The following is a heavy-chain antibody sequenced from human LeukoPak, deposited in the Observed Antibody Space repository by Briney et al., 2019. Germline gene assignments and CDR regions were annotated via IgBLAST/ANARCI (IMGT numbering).Heavy chain of an antibody. Sequence: PGGSLRLSCAASGLTFSSFGMHWVRQAPGKGLEWVAVIWYDASNKYYADSVKGRFTISRDDSKNTLYLQMNSLRDDDTAVYYCVRGVGVSRFTSLDSWGQGTLVTVSS. CDR2: IWYDASNK. J-gene: IGHJ4*02. V-gene: IGHV3-33*01. CDR3: VRGVGVSRFTSLDS. D-gene: IGHD6-13*01. CDR1: GLTFSSFG.